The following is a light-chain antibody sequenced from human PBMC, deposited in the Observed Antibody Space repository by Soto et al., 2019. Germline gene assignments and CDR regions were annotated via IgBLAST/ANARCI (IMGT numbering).Light chain of an antibody. Sequence: DIVMTQSPDSLAVSLGERATINCKSSQSVLYSSNNKNYLAWYQQKPGQPPMLLFYWASTRESGVPDRFSGSGSGTDFTLTISSRQAEDVAVYYCQQYYSSPHTFGQGTKLEIK. V-gene: IGKV4-1*01. CDR1: QSVLYSSNNKNY. J-gene: IGKJ2*01. CDR3: QQYYSSPHT. CDR2: WAS.